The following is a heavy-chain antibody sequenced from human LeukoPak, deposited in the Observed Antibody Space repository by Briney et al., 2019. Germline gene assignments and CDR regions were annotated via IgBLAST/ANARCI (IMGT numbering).Heavy chain of an antibody. CDR3: ARGPIVVVPAAMIESDAFDI. V-gene: IGHV4-34*01. J-gene: IGHJ3*02. Sequence: SETLSLTCAVYGGSFSGYYWSWIRQPPGKRLEWIGEINHSGSTNYNPSLKSRVTISVDTSKNQFSLKLSSVTAADTAVYYCARGPIVVVPAAMIESDAFDIWGQGTMVTVSS. D-gene: IGHD2-2*01. CDR2: INHSGST. CDR1: GGSFSGYY.